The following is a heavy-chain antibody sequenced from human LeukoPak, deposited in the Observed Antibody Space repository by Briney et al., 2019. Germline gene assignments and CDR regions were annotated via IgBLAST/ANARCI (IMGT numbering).Heavy chain of an antibody. CDR1: GFIFNNFA. V-gene: IGHV3-23*01. Sequence: GGSLRLSCAASGFIFNNFAMSWVRQAPVKGLEWVSHISVSGGTTFYAEAVKGRFTISRDDSKSTIYLQLNTLRAEDTAVYYCRMSSPTTDENYLDYWGQGTLVTVSS. CDR3: RMSSPTTDENYLDY. D-gene: IGHD5/OR15-5a*01. CDR2: ISVSGGTT. J-gene: IGHJ4*02.